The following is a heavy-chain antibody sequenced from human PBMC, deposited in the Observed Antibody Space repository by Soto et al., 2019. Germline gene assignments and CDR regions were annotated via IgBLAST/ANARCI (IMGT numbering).Heavy chain of an antibody. CDR3: AREGTMVRGVIRGRYYGMDV. CDR2: ISGSGGST. V-gene: IGHV3-23*01. J-gene: IGHJ6*02. Sequence: EVQLLESGGGLVQPGGSLRLSCAASGFTFSSYAMSWVRQAPGKGLEWVSAISGSGGSTYYADSVKGRFTISRDNSKNTLYLQMNSLRAEDTAVYYCAREGTMVRGVIRGRYYGMDVWGQGTTVTVSS. CDR1: GFTFSSYA. D-gene: IGHD3-10*01.